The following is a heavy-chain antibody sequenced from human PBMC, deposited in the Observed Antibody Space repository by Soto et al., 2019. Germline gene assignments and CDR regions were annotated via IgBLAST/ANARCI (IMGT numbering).Heavy chain of an antibody. D-gene: IGHD3-16*02. CDR1: GDTFTTYA. CDR3: ARFSSLGYNFFDY. J-gene: IGHJ4*02. CDR2: ISIGNGYT. V-gene: IGHV1-3*04. Sequence: GASVKVSCKTSGDTFTTYAIHWVRQAPGQRLEWLGWISIGNGYTKYSAKFQDRVTITWDTSATTAYIQLSSLISEDTAVYYCARFSSLGYNFFDYRGQGTLVTVSS.